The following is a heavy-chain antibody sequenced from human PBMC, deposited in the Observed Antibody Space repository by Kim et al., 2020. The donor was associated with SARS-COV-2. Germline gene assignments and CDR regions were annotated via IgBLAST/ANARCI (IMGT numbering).Heavy chain of an antibody. V-gene: IGHV3-23*01. CDR3: AKDLEVRGVIIHWEVGAEFPYYGMDV. CDR2: ISGSGGST. Sequence: GGSLRLSCAASGFTFSSYAMSWVRQAPGKGLEWVSAISGSGGSTYYADSVKGRFTISRDNSKNTLYLQMNSLRAEDTAVYYCAKDLEVRGVIIHWEVGAEFPYYGMDVWGQGTTVTVSS. J-gene: IGHJ6*02. CDR1: GFTFSSYA. D-gene: IGHD3-10*01.